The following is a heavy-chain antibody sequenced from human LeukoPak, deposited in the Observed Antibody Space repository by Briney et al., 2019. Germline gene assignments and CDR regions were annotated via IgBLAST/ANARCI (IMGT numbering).Heavy chain of an antibody. CDR1: GGSISSGGYS. CDR2: IYYSGST. CDR3: ARDLGYDSSGFDY. Sequence: SQTLSLTCTVSGGSISSGGYSWSWIRQHPGKGLEWIGYIYYSGSTYYNPSLKSRVIISVDTSKNQFSLKLSSVTAADTAVYYCARDLGYDSSGFDYWGQGTLVTVSS. J-gene: IGHJ4*02. V-gene: IGHV4-31*03. D-gene: IGHD3-22*01.